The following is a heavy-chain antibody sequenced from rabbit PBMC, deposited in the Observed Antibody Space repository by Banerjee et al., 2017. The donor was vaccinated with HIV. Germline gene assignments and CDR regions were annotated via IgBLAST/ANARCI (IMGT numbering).Heavy chain of an antibody. J-gene: IGHJ6*01. CDR1: GFTISSYY. CDR2: IYAGNRAIT. V-gene: IGHV1S40*01. Sequence: QSLEESGGDLVKPGASLTLTCTASGFTISSYYMCWVRQAPGKGLEWIACIYAGNRAITYYPDLAESRITILKTSSAPVTLPMTSLTAPGPAPYFRAGPVSACGYYGFWGPGTLVTVS. CDR3: AGPVSACGYYGF. D-gene: IGHD1-1*01.